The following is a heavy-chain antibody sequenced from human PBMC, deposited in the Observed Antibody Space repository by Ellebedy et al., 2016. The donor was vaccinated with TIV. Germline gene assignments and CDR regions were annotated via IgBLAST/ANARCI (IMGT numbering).Heavy chain of an antibody. CDR2: FDPEDGET. D-gene: IGHD4-11*01. CDR1: GYTLTELS. Sequence: AASVKVSCKVSGYTLTELSMHWVRQAPGKGLEWMGGFDPEDGETIYAQKFQGRVTMTEDTSTDTAYMELSSLRSEDTAVYYCAASAFQPVTPPPPNDWGQGTLVTVSS. V-gene: IGHV1-24*01. J-gene: IGHJ4*02. CDR3: AASAFQPVTPPPPND.